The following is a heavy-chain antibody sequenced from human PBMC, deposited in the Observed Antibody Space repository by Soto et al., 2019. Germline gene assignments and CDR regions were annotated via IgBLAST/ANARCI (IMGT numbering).Heavy chain of an antibody. Sequence: ASVKVSCEVCGDRLTELSMHWVRQAPGKGLEWMGGFDPEDGETIYAQKFQGRVTMTEDTSTDTAYMELSSLRSEDTAVYYCATDSSGSSWLESDAFDIWGQGTMVTVSS. CDR2: FDPEDGET. CDR3: ATDSSGSSWLESDAFDI. CDR1: GDRLTELS. D-gene: IGHD6-13*01. J-gene: IGHJ3*02. V-gene: IGHV1-24*01.